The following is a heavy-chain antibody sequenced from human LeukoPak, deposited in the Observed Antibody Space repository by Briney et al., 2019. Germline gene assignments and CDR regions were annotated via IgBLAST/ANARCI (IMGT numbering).Heavy chain of an antibody. J-gene: IGHJ6*02. Sequence: GGSLRLSCTASGFTFGDYAMGWVRQAPGKGLEWVGFIRSKAYGGTTEYAASVKGRFTISRDDSKSIAYLQMNSLKTEDTAVYYCTRDEIADYYYYYGMDVWGQGTTVTVSS. CDR2: IRSKAYGGTT. CDR3: TRDEIADYYYYYGMDV. D-gene: IGHD3-22*01. V-gene: IGHV3-49*04. CDR1: GFTFGDYA.